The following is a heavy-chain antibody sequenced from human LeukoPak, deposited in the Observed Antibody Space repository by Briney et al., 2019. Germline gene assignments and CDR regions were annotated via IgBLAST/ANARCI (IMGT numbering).Heavy chain of an antibody. J-gene: IGHJ4*02. V-gene: IGHV1-8*01. D-gene: IGHD6-19*01. Sequence: ASVKVSCKASGYTFTSYDINWVRQATGQGLEWMGWMNPNGGDIGYVQKFQGRVTMTRDTSISTAYMELSSLRSEDTAVYYCARDRVGVGGNGWENWGQGTLVIVSS. CDR2: MNPNGGDI. CDR1: GYTFTSYD. CDR3: ARDRVGVGGNGWEN.